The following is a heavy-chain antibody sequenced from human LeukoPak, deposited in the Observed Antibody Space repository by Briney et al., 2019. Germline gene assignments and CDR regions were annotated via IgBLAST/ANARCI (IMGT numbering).Heavy chain of an antibody. CDR1: GYSISNHYY. J-gene: IGHJ2*01. Sequence: SETLSLTCAVSGYSISNHYYWGWIRQPPGKGLEWIGSYYHTVSSYYNPSLQSRVAISIDTSKNQFSLELASVTAADTAVYHCASVTRSMSRFFDLWGRGTLVIVSS. CDR3: ASVTRSMSRFFDL. D-gene: IGHD4-17*01. CDR2: YYHTVSS. V-gene: IGHV4-38-2*01.